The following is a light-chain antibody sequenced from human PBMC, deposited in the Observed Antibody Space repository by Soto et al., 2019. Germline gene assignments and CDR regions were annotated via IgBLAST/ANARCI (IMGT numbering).Light chain of an antibody. Sequence: QSALTQPPSASGSPGQSVTISCTGTSGDVGGYNYDSWYQQHPGKAPKLMIYEVTQRPSGVPDRFSGSKSGNTASLTVSGLQAEDEADYYCSSYAGSNNLLFGGGTKVTVL. CDR2: EVT. V-gene: IGLV2-8*01. CDR3: SSYAGSNNLL. CDR1: SGDVGGYNY. J-gene: IGLJ3*02.